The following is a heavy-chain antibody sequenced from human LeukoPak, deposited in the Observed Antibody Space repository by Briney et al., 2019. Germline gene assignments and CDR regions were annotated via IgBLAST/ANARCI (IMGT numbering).Heavy chain of an antibody. Sequence: SETLSLTCTVSGGSISSSIYYWGWIRQPPGKGLEWIGSIYYSGSTYYNPSLKSRVTISVDTSKNQFSLKLSSVTAADTAVHYCASYYYDSSGYYLPMDYWGQGTLVTVSS. CDR3: ASYYYDSSGYYLPMDY. CDR2: IYYSGST. D-gene: IGHD3-22*01. V-gene: IGHV4-39*07. J-gene: IGHJ4*02. CDR1: GGSISSSIYY.